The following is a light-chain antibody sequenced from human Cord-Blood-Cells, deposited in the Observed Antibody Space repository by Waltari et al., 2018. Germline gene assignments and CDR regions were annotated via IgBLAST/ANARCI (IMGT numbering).Light chain of an antibody. CDR3: CSYAGSSIVV. CDR2: EVS. CDR1: SSDGGSYNL. J-gene: IGLJ2*01. V-gene: IGLV2-23*02. Sequence: QSALTQPASVSGSPGQSITIPCTGTSSDGGSYNLVSWYQQHPGKAPKLMIYEVSKRPSGVSNRFSGSKSGNTASLTISGLQAEDEADYYCCSYAGSSIVVFGGGTKLTVL.